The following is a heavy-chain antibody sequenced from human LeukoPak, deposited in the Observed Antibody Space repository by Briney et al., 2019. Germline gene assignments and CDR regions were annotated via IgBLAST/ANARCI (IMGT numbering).Heavy chain of an antibody. D-gene: IGHD3-16*01. CDR3: ARYNDYVDY. Sequence: ASVKVSCKASGYTFTRYYMYWVRQAPGQGLEWMGIINPSAGTTTYAQNFQGRVTMTRDTSTSTVHMELSSLRSEDTAAYYCARYNDYVDYWGQGTLVTVSS. J-gene: IGHJ4*02. V-gene: IGHV1-46*01. CDR2: INPSAGTT. CDR1: GYTFTRYY.